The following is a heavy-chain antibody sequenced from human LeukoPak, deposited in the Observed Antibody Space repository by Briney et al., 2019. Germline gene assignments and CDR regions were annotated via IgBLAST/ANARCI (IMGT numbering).Heavy chain of an antibody. J-gene: IGHJ2*01. CDR1: GFTFSSCW. CDR3: ARVALGYWYFDL. CDR2: INSDGSST. V-gene: IGHV3-74*01. D-gene: IGHD6-13*01. Sequence: GGSLRLSCAASGFTFSSCWMHWVRQAPGKGLVWVSRINSDGSSTSYADSVKGRFTISRDNAKNTLYLQMNSLRAEDTAVYYCARVALGYWYFDLWGRGTLVTVSS.